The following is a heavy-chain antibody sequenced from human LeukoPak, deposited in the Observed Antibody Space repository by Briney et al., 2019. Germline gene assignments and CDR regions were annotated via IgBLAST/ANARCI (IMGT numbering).Heavy chain of an antibody. CDR1: GFNVSTNY. D-gene: IGHD2/OR15-2a*01. CDR3: ARSANYLTHYFDD. Sequence: GGSRRLSCAASGFNVSTNYMSWVRQAPGGGLEWVSTIYTGGGAYYSAFVKGHFTISRDISKNTLYLQLGYLRAEDTSVYYCARSANYLTHYFDDWGQGTPVIVSS. J-gene: IGHJ4*02. V-gene: IGHV3-53*01. CDR2: IYTGGGA.